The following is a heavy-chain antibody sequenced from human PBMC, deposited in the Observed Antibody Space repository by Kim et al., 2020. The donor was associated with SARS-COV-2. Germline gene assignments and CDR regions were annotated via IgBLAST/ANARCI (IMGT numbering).Heavy chain of an antibody. CDR2: IRNKANGYNT. J-gene: IGHJ4*02. V-gene: IGHV3-72*01. D-gene: IGHD2-21*01. Sequence: GGSLRLSCAASGFTFSDYYMDWVRQAPGKGLEWVGRIRNKANGYNTEYAASVKGRFTVSRDDSKNSLYLQMNSLETEDTAVYYCARSRSGSYLLDFWGQGTLVTVSS. CDR1: GFTFSDYY. CDR3: ARSRSGSYLLDF.